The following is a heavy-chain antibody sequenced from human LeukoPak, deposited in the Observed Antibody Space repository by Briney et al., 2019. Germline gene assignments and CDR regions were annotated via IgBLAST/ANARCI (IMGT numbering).Heavy chain of an antibody. D-gene: IGHD6-19*01. CDR1: GFTFSRSW. CDR2: IKEDGRKI. V-gene: IGHV3-7*03. Sequence: GGSLRLSCVGSGFTFSRSWMTWVRQAPGKGLEWVANIKEDGRKIYYADSVKGRFTISRDNAKNSLYLQMNSLRAEDTAVYYCARGVDDIAVAGHFDYWGQGTLVTVSS. J-gene: IGHJ4*02. CDR3: ARGVDDIAVAGHFDY.